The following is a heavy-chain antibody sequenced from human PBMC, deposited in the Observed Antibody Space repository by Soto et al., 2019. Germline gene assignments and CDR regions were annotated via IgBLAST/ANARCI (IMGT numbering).Heavy chain of an antibody. D-gene: IGHD3-22*01. CDR3: ARLVYDNSGYRPG. J-gene: IGHJ4*02. V-gene: IGHV4-30-4*01. CDR1: GGSISSGDYY. CDR2: IYYSGST. Sequence: SETLSLTCTVSGGSISSGDYYWSWIRQPPGKGLEWIGYIYYSGSTYYNPSLKSRVTISVDTSKNQFSLKLSSVTAADTAVYYWARLVYDNSGYRPGWGQGALVTVSS.